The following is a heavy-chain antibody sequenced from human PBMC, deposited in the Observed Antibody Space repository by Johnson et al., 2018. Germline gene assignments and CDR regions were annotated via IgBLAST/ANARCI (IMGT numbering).Heavy chain of an antibody. CDR1: GGTFSSSV. D-gene: IGHD2-2*01. CDR2: IIPLFGTA. J-gene: IGHJ3*02. Sequence: VQLVESGAEVKKPGSSVKVSCKASGGTFSSSVISWVRQAPGQGLEWMGGIIPLFGTASYAQKFQGRVTITADESTSTGFMELSSRRSEDTAVDYCAGGSECSSGNDAFEIWGQGTMVTVSS. V-gene: IGHV1-69*01. CDR3: AGGSECSSGNDAFEI.